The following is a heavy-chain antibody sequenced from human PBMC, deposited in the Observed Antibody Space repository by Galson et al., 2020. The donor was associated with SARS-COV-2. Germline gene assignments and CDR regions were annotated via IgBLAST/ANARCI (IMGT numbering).Heavy chain of an antibody. Sequence: ASETLSLTCTVSGGSISSGDYYWSWIRQPPGKGLEWIGYIYYSGSTYYNPSLKSRVTISVDTSKNQFSLKLSSVTAADTAVYYCASNLYIAVAGSSYYLDYWGQGTLVTVSS. D-gene: IGHD6-19*01. CDR3: ASNLYIAVAGSSYYLDY. V-gene: IGHV4-30-4*01. J-gene: IGHJ4*02. CDR2: IYYSGST. CDR1: GGSISSGDYY.